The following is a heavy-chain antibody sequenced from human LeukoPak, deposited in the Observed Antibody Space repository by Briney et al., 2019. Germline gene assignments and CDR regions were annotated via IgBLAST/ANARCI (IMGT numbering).Heavy chain of an antibody. V-gene: IGHV1-69*05. CDR3: ASSSPTYYYYYYMDV. J-gene: IGHJ6*03. D-gene: IGHD6-6*01. Sequence: SVKVSCKASGGTFSSYAISWVRQAPGQGLEWMGGIIPIFGTANYAQKFQGSVTITTDESTSTAYMELSSLRSEDTAVYYCASSSPTYYYYYYMDVWGKGTTVTVSS. CDR1: GGTFSSYA. CDR2: IIPIFGTA.